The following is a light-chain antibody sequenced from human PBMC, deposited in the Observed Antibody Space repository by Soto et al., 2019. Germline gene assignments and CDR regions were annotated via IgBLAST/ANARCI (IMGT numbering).Light chain of an antibody. J-gene: IGKJ4*01. Sequence: EIVMTQSPATLSVSPGERATLSCRASQSVYSHLAWYQHKPGQAPGLLIYEASTRATGIPPRLSGSGSGTEFTLTISSRLSQDVGVYYCQQHNRWHLTFGGGTKVEIK. CDR1: QSVYSH. V-gene: IGKV3-15*01. CDR2: EAS. CDR3: QQHNRWHLT.